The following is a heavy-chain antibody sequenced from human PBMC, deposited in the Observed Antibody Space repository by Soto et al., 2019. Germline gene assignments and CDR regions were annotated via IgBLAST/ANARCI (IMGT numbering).Heavy chain of an antibody. CDR3: ARGGGAPYYYYYYGMDV. CDR1: GYTFTSYD. Sequence: QVQLVQSGAEVKKPGSSVKVSCKASGYTFTSYDINWVRQATGQGLEWMGWMNPNSGNTGYAQKFQGRVTMTRNTSISTAYMELSSLRSEDTAVYYCARGGGAPYYYYYYGMDVWGQGTTVTVSS. CDR2: MNPNSGNT. V-gene: IGHV1-8*01. D-gene: IGHD3-10*01. J-gene: IGHJ6*02.